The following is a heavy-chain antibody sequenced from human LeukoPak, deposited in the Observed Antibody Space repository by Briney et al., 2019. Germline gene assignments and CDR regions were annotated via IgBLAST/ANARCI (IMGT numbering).Heavy chain of an antibody. CDR1: GFTFTNSG. CDR3: AKDNPIEKVPGLGPGS. Sequence: GGSLRLSCAASGFTFTNSGMHWVRQAPGRGLEWVSFIQFHGSDIFYADSVEGRFTISRDNSKNTLYLQMNSLRPEDTAVYYCAKDNPIEKVPGLGPGSWGQGTLVTVSS. V-gene: IGHV3-30*02. CDR2: IQFHGSDI. D-gene: IGHD2-2*01. J-gene: IGHJ5*02.